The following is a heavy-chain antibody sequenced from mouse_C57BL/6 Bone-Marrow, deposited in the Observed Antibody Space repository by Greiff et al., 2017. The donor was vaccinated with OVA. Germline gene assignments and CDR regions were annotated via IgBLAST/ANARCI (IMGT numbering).Heavy chain of an antibody. CDR1: GFNIKDDY. D-gene: IGHD3-1*01. J-gene: IGHJ1*03. CDR3: TEGLLWYFDV. Sequence: EVKLVESGAELVRPGASVKLSCTASGFNIKDDYMHWVKQRPEQGLEWIGWIDPENGDTEYASKFQGKATITADTSSNTAYLQLSSLTSEDTAVYYCTEGLLWYFDVWGTGTTVTVSS. CDR2: IDPENGDT. V-gene: IGHV14-4*01.